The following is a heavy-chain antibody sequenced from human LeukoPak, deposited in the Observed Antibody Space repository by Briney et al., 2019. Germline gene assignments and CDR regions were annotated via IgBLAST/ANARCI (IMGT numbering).Heavy chain of an antibody. D-gene: IGHD6-13*01. J-gene: IGHJ4*02. CDR2: ISYDESNE. V-gene: IGHV3-30*18. CDR1: GFTFSSYA. Sequence: TGRSLRLSCAASGFTFSSYAMHWVRQAPGKGLEWVAVISYDESNEYYADSVKGRFTISRDNSKNTLYLQMNSLKAEDTAVYYCAKQREGISWSPDYWGQGTLVTVSS. CDR3: AKQREGISWSPDY.